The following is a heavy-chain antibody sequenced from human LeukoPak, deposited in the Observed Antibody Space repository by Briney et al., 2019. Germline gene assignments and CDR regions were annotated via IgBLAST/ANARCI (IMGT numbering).Heavy chain of an antibody. D-gene: IGHD3-3*01. Sequence: SETLSLTCAVYGGSFSDYYWSWIRQPPGKGLEWIGEINHSGTTNYNPSLKSRVTISVDTSKNRFSLKLSSVTAADTAVYYCARVASDLGFDPWGQGTLVTVSS. CDR3: ARVASDLGFDP. CDR1: GGSFSDYY. CDR2: INHSGTT. J-gene: IGHJ5*02. V-gene: IGHV4-34*01.